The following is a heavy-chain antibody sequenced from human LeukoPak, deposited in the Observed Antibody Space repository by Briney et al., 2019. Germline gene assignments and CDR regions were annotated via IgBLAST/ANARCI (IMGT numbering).Heavy chain of an antibody. D-gene: IGHD6-13*01. Sequence: PSQTLSLTCTVSGGSISSGGYYWSWIRQPPGKGLEWIGYIYHSGSTYYNPSLKSRVTISVDRSKNQFSLKLSSVTAADTAVYYCARVGQQLKPGYGYFDYWGQGTLVTVSS. V-gene: IGHV4-30-2*01. J-gene: IGHJ4*02. CDR2: IYHSGST. CDR3: ARVGQQLKPGYGYFDY. CDR1: GGSISSGGYY.